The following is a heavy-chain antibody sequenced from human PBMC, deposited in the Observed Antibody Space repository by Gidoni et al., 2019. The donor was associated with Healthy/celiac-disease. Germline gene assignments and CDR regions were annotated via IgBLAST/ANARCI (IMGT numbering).Heavy chain of an antibody. V-gene: IGHV3-23*01. J-gene: IGHJ3*02. D-gene: IGHD2-2*01. CDR2: ISGSGGST. Sequence: EVQLLESGGGFVQPGGSLRLSCAASGFTFRSYAMSWVRQAPGKGLEWVSAISGSGGSTYYADSVKGRFTISRDNSKNTLYLQMNSLRAEDTAVYYCAAYCSSTSCYHDAFDIWGQGTMVTVSS. CDR1: GFTFRSYA. CDR3: AAYCSSTSCYHDAFDI.